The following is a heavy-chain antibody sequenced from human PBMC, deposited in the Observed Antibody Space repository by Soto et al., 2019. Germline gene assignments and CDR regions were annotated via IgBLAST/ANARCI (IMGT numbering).Heavy chain of an antibody. CDR3: ARDRLPYCSSTSCYDYYGMDV. CDR1: GGSISSYY. J-gene: IGHJ6*02. D-gene: IGHD2-2*01. CDR2: IYYSGST. Sequence: SETLSLTCTVSGGSISSYYWSWIRQPPGKGLEWIGYIYYSGSTNYNPSLKSRVTISVDTSKNQFSLKLSSVTAADTAVYYCARDRLPYCSSTSCYDYYGMDVWGQGTTVTAP. V-gene: IGHV4-59*01.